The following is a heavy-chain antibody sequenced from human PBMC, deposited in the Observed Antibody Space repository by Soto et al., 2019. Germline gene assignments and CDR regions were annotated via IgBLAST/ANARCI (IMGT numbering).Heavy chain of an antibody. CDR2: TYYRSKWYN. CDR3: ARECSGGSCYGGENWFDP. J-gene: IGHJ5*02. Sequence: SPTLSLTCAISGDSVSSNSAAWNWIRQSPSRGLEWLGRTYYRSKWYNDYAVSVKSRITINPDTSKNQFSLQLNSVTPEDTAVYYCARECSGGSCYGGENWFDPWGQGTLVTVSS. V-gene: IGHV6-1*01. D-gene: IGHD2-15*01. CDR1: GDSVSSNSAA.